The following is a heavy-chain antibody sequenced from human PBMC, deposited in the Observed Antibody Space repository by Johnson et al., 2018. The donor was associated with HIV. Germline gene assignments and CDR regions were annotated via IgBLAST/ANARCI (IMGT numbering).Heavy chain of an antibody. CDR1: GFTFSNYW. J-gene: IGHJ3*02. Sequence: VQLVESGGGLVQPGGSLRLSCAASGFTFSNYWMHWVRQAPGKGLEWVSGISWNSGSIGYADSVKGRFTISRDNAKNSLYLQMNSLRAEDTALYYCAKVTHYSSSSSAFDIWGQGTMVTVSS. CDR3: AKVTHYSSSSSAFDI. V-gene: IGHV3-9*01. CDR2: ISWNSGSI. D-gene: IGHD6-6*01.